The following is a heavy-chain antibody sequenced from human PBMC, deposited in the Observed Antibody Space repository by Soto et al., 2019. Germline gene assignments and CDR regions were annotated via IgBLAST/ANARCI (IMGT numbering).Heavy chain of an antibody. D-gene: IGHD2-2*01. V-gene: IGHV4-4*02. CDR1: GGSISSSNW. Sequence: QVQLQESGPGLVKPSGTLSLTCAVSGGSISSSNWWSWVRQPPRKGLEWIGEIYHSGSTNYNPSLKRRVTIAVDKSQNQFSLKLSSVTAADTAVYYCARVVGGYYYGMDVWGQGTTVTVSS. CDR3: ARVVGGYYYGMDV. J-gene: IGHJ6*02. CDR2: IYHSGST.